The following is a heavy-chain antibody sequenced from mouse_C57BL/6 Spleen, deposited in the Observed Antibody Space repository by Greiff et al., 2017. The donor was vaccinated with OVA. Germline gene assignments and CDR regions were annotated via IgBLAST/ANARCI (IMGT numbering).Heavy chain of an antibody. CDR1: GFTFSSYA. D-gene: IGHD4-1*01. V-gene: IGHV5-4*01. J-gene: IGHJ3*01. CDR3: ARDAGTTAY. Sequence: EVKVVESGGGLVKPGGSLKLSCAASGFTFSSYAMSWVRQTPEQRLEWVATISDGGSYTYYPDNVKGRFTISRDNAKNNLYLQMSHLKSEDTAMYYCARDAGTTAYWGQGTLVTVSA. CDR2: ISDGGSYT.